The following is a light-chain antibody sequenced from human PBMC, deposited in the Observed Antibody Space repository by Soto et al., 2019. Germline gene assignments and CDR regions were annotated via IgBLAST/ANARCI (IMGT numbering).Light chain of an antibody. CDR2: DVS. CDR1: SSDVGTYDF. Sequence: SALTQARAVSGSPGQSVTISCTGTSSDVGTYDFVSWYQQHPGKAPRLMIFDVSERPSGVPDRFSGSKSGNTASLTISGLQAEDEADYYCCLYAVTFYVFGTGTKVTVL. CDR3: CLYAVTFYV. V-gene: IGLV2-11*01. J-gene: IGLJ1*01.